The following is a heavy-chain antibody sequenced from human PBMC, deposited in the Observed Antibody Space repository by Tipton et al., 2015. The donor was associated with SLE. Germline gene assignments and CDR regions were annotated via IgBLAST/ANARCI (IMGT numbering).Heavy chain of an antibody. CDR3: ARDRGHDYGERKSVC. V-gene: IGHV3-7*01. D-gene: IGHD4-17*01. CDR1: GFIFSNYW. Sequence: SLRLSCAASGFIFSNYWMSWVRQAPGKGLEWVANIKQDGSEKYYVDSVKGRFTISRDNAKNSLYLQMDSLRAEDTAVYYCARDRGHDYGERKSVCWGRGALVTVSS. CDR2: IKQDGSEK. J-gene: IGHJ4*02.